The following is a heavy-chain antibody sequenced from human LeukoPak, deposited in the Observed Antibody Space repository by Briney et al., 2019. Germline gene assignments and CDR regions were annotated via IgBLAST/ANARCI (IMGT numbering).Heavy chain of an antibody. V-gene: IGHV1-18*01. CDR3: GRSREGLYSGSSFDY. CDR1: GYTFTSYG. Sequence: GASVKVSCKASGYTFTSYGISWVRQAPGQGLEWMGWISGYNSNTNYAQKLQGRVTMTIETSTSTAYMELRSLRSDDTAVYYCGRSREGLYSGSSFDYWGQGTLVTVSS. CDR2: ISGYNSNT. D-gene: IGHD1-26*01. J-gene: IGHJ4*02.